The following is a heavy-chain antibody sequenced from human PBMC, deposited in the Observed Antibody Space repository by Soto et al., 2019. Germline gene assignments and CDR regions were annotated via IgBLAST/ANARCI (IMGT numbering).Heavy chain of an antibody. D-gene: IGHD1-26*01. V-gene: IGHV4-39*02. Sequence: SETLSLTCTVSGCSISSSDYFCGWVRQPPGKGLEWIGTIYYSGSTYYNPSLNSRLTILLDTSKNQFSLDLSSVTAADTAIYYCARDHRGNPAVKVGATWGVADLDYWGQGTLVTVSS. CDR2: IYYSGST. J-gene: IGHJ4*02. CDR3: ARDHRGNPAVKVGATWGVADLDY. CDR1: GCSISSSDYF.